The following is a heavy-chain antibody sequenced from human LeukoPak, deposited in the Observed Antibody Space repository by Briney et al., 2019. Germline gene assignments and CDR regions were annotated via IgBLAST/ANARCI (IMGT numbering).Heavy chain of an antibody. V-gene: IGHV3-30-3*01. J-gene: IGHJ6*02. CDR3: ARDGYCGSTSCYSYYYGMDV. CDR1: GFTFSSYA. CDR2: ISYDGSNK. D-gene: IGHD2-2*02. Sequence: GGSLRLSCAASGFTFSSYAMHWVRQAPGKGLEWVAVISYDGSNKYYADSVKGRFTISRDNSKNTLYLQMNSLRAEDTAVYYCARDGYCGSTSCYSYYYGMDVWGQGTTVTVSS.